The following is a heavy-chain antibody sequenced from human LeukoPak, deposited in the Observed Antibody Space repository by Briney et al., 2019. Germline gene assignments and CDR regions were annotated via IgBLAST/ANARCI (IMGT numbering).Heavy chain of an antibody. D-gene: IGHD6-13*01. CDR1: GFTFSTYW. CDR2: IKQDGSEK. CDR3: TREAAAGIDY. Sequence: GGSLRLSCAASGFTFSTYWMSWVRQAPGKGLEWVANIKQDGSEKYYLDSVKGRFTISRDNAKNSLYLQMNSLRAEDTAVYFCTREAAAGIDYWGQGALVTVSS. V-gene: IGHV3-7*01. J-gene: IGHJ4*02.